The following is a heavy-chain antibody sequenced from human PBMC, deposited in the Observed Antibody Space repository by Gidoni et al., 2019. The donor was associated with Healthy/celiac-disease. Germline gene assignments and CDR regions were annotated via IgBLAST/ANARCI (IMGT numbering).Heavy chain of an antibody. V-gene: IGHV4-39*01. J-gene: IGHJ4*02. CDR2: IYYSGST. CDR3: ARQGYGSGSRNFDY. Sequence: QLQLQESGPGLVKPSETLSLTCTVSVGSISSSSYYWGWIRQPPGKGLEWIGSIYYSGSTYYNPSLKSRVTISVDTSKNQFSLKLSSVTAADTAVYYCARQGYGSGSRNFDYWGQGTLVTVSS. D-gene: IGHD3-10*01. CDR1: VGSISSSSYY.